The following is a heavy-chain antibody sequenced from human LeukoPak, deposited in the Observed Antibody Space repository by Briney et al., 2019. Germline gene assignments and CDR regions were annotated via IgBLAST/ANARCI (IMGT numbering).Heavy chain of an antibody. CDR1: GFTFSSYS. CDR2: ISSSSSTI. V-gene: IGHV3-48*04. D-gene: IGHD2-2*01. Sequence: GGSLRLSCAASGFTFSSYSMNWVRQAPGKGLEWVSYISSSSSTIYYADSVKGRFTISRDNAKNSLYLQMNSLRAEDTAVYYCARAPTVLVGYCSSASCQADYWGQGTLVTVSS. J-gene: IGHJ4*02. CDR3: ARAPTVLVGYCSSASCQADY.